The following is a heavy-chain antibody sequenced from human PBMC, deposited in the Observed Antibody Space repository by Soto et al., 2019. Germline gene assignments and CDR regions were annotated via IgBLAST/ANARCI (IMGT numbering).Heavy chain of an antibody. Sequence: QVQLVQSGAEVKKPGASVKVSSKASGYTFITYGVSWGRQAPGQGLDWLGWISTYNGNTRYAERLQGRVTMTTDTTTNTAYMALRNLRSDDTAVYDCTSGPTHYYDNSANYFLCYWGQGSLITISS. D-gene: IGHD3-22*01. J-gene: IGHJ4*02. CDR2: ISTYNGNT. CDR1: GYTFITYG. V-gene: IGHV1-18*01. CDR3: TSGPTHYYDNSANYFLCY.